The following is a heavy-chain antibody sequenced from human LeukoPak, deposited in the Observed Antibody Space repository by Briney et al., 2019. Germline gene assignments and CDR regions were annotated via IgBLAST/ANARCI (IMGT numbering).Heavy chain of an antibody. Sequence: RASVKVSCKASGYTFTSYDINWVRQATGQGLEWMGWMNPNSGNTGYTQKFQGRVTITRNTSISTAYMELSSLRSEDTAVYYCAREVLIAAESRYYFDYWGQGTLVTVSS. CDR2: MNPNSGNT. J-gene: IGHJ4*02. CDR1: GYTFTSYD. D-gene: IGHD6-13*01. V-gene: IGHV1-8*03. CDR3: AREVLIAAESRYYFDY.